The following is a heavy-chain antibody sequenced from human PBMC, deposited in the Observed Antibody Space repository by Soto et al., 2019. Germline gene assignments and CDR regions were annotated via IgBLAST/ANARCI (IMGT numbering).Heavy chain of an antibody. Sequence: QVQLVESGGGVVQPGRSLRLSCAASGFTFSSYGMHWVRQAPGKGLEWVAIVSYDGSNKYYADSVKGRITISRDNSKNTLYLQMDSLRAEDTAVYYWAKAVGRDGYTPVGYWGQGTLVTVSS. CDR3: AKAVGRDGYTPVGY. D-gene: IGHD1-1*01. CDR2: VSYDGSNK. CDR1: GFTFSSYG. J-gene: IGHJ4*02. V-gene: IGHV3-30*18.